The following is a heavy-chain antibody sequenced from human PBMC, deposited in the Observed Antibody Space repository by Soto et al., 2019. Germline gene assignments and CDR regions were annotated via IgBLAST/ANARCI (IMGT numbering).Heavy chain of an antibody. J-gene: IGHJ5*02. CDR1: GGSISSGGYY. CDR3: ARCSLVVIPVPGFDP. CDR2: IYYNGNT. Sequence: SETLSLTCTVSGGSISSGGYYWSWIRQHPGRGLEWIGYIYYNGNTYYNPSLKSRVTVSVDTSKNQFSLNVRSVTAADTAVYYCARCSLVVIPVPGFDPWGQGTLVTVSS. D-gene: IGHD2-15*01. V-gene: IGHV4-31*03.